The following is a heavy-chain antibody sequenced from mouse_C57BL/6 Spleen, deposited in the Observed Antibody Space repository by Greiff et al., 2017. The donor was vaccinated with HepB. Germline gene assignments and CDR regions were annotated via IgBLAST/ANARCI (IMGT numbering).Heavy chain of an antibody. CDR1: GYAFSSSW. CDR3: ARFYSKGFDY. Sequence: QVQLQQSGPELVKPGASVKISCKASGYAFSSSWMNWVKQRPGKGLEWIGRIYPGDGDTNYNGKFKGKATLTADKSSSTAYMQLSSLTSEDSAVYFCARFYSKGFDYWGQGTTLTVSS. CDR2: IYPGDGDT. V-gene: IGHV1-82*01. J-gene: IGHJ2*01. D-gene: IGHD2-5*01.